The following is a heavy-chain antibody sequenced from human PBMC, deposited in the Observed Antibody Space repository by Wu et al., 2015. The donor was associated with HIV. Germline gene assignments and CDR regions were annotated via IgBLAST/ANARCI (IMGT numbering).Heavy chain of an antibody. CDR1: GYTFTGYY. CDR3: ARVEWVVPAEGVLFDY. CDR2: INPNSGGT. D-gene: IGHD2-2*01. Sequence: QVQLVQSGAEVKKPGASVKVSCKASGYTFTGYYMHWVRQAPGQGLEWMGWINPNSGGTNYAQKFQGRVTMTRDTSISTAYMELSRLRSDDTAVYYCARVEWVVPAEGVLFDYWGPGERWSPSPQ. J-gene: IGHJ4*02. V-gene: IGHV1-2*02.